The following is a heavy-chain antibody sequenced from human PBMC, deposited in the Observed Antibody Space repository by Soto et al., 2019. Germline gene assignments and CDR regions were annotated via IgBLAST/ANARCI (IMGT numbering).Heavy chain of an antibody. CDR2: NPYVGVNK. V-gene: IGHV3-30*18. CDR3: AKDLITMVRGVIITFYGMDV. CDR1: GFTFSSYA. J-gene: IGHJ6*02. Sequence: QVQLVESGGGVVQPGRSLRLSCAASGFTFSSYAMHWSRQAPGRGLEWVAVNPYVGVNKYYADSVKGRFTISRDNSKNTLYLQMNSLRAEDTAVYYCAKDLITMVRGVIITFYGMDVWGQGTTVTVSS. D-gene: IGHD3-10*01.